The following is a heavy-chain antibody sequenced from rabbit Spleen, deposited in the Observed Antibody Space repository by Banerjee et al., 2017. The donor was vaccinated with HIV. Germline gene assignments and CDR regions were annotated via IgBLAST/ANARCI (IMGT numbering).Heavy chain of an antibody. CDR2: IDTNDGDT. V-gene: IGHV1S45*01. Sequence: LEESGGGLVKPGGTLTLTCTVSGFSFSSSWICWVRQAPGKGLEWIACIDTNDGDTDYANWPKGRFTISKTSSTTVTLQMTSLTAADTSTYFCARGRAAGGADAFDPWGQGTLVTVS. D-gene: IGHD4-2*01. J-gene: IGHJ2*01. CDR1: GFSFSSSW. CDR3: ARGRAAGGADAFDP.